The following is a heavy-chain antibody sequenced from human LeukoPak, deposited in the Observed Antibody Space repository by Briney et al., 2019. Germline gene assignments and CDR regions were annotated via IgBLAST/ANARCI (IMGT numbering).Heavy chain of an antibody. Sequence: PGGSLRLSCVASGFSFSSYSMNWVRQAPGKGLEWVSTISSGTGSYIYYADSVRGRFTISRDNAKNTLYLQMNGLVAEDTAVYYCARDPFITGDYWGQGTLVTVSS. CDR3: ARDPFITGDY. CDR1: GFSFSSYS. J-gene: IGHJ4*02. CDR2: ISSGTGSYI. V-gene: IGHV3-21*01. D-gene: IGHD1-14*01.